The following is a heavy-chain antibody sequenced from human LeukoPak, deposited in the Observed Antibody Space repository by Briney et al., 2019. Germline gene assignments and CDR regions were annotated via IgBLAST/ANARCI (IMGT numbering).Heavy chain of an antibody. J-gene: IGHJ5*02. CDR1: GASMTNYY. D-gene: IGHD3-9*01. CDR2: IYYSGIT. V-gene: IGHV4-59*01. Sequence: PSETLSLTCTVSGASMTNYYWSWIRRPPGKGLEWIGYIYYSGITNYNPSLTSRVSISVDMSKNQFSLKLTSVTAADTAVYYCAGGRGYFDPFDPWGQGTLVTVSS. CDR3: AGGRGYFDPFDP.